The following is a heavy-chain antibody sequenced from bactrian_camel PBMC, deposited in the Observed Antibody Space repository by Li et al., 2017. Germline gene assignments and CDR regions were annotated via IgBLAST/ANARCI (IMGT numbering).Heavy chain of an antibody. J-gene: IGHJ4*01. D-gene: IGHD5*01. Sequence: HVQLVESGGGSVQAGGSLRLSCVASGYTYSSYCMAWFRQVPGKEREVIASADKLGHTSYADSVKGRFTTSRDNAKNTLYLRMTSLKPEDTAMYYCAAEMGWTSWGCLPQSSRFSVWGQGTQVTVPS. V-gene: IGHV3S53*01. CDR3: AAEMGWTSWGCLPQSSRFSV. CDR1: GYTYSSYC. CDR2: ADKLGHT.